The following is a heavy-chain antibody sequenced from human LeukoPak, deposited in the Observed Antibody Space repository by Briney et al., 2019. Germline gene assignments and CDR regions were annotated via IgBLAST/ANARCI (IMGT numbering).Heavy chain of an antibody. CDR3: ARSAHGDYAFDY. CDR1: GFTFSYYG. CDR2: IYSGGST. Sequence: GGSLRLSCAASGFTFSYYGMNWVRQAPGKGLEWVSVIYSGGSTYYADSVKGRFTISRDNSKNTLYLQMNSLRAEDTAVYYCARSAHGDYAFDYWGQGTLVTVSS. J-gene: IGHJ4*02. V-gene: IGHV3-66*01. D-gene: IGHD4-17*01.